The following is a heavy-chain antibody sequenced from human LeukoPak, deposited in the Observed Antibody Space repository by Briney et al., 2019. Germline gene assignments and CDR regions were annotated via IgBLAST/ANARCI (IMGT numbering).Heavy chain of an antibody. V-gene: IGHV4-39*01. J-gene: IGHJ5*02. CDR2: IYDSGST. CDR3: ARLSSWENNWFDP. CDR1: GGSIRSSYYY. Sequence: PSETLSLTCTVSGGSIRSSYYYWGWVRQPPGKGLEWIGSIYDSGSTYYNPSLKSRVTISVDTSKNQFSLKLSSVTAADTAVYYCARLSSWENNWFDPWGQGTLVTVSS. D-gene: IGHD6-13*01.